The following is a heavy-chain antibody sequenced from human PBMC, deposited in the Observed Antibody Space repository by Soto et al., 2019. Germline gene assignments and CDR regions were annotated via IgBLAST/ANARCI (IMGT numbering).Heavy chain of an antibody. V-gene: IGHV3-23*01. J-gene: IGHJ6*02. Sequence: GGSLRLSCAASGFTFNSYAMNWVRQAPGKGLEWVTTINGGSTPYYADSVKGRFTSSRDNSKNTLYLQMNSLRAEDTALYYFAKDKDWSGVYGMDVWGQGTTVTVSS. CDR1: GFTFNSYA. D-gene: IGHD3-3*01. CDR3: AKDKDWSGVYGMDV. CDR2: INGGSTP.